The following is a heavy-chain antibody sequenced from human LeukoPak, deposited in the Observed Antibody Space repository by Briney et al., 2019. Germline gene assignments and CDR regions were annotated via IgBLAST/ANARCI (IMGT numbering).Heavy chain of an antibody. CDR2: IYSGGST. CDR3: ARGSGSNMGVFENAFDL. V-gene: IGHV3-66*01. D-gene: IGHD1-26*01. Sequence: GGSLRLSCAASGFTVSSNYMSWVRQAPGKGLEWVSVIYSGGSTYYADSVKGRFTISRDNSKNTLYLQMNSLRAEDTAVYYCARGSGSNMGVFENAFDLWGQGTMVTVSS. CDR1: GFTVSSNY. J-gene: IGHJ3*01.